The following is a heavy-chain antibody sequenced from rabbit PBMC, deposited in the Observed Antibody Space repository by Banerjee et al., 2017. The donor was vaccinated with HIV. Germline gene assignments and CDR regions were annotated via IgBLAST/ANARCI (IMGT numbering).Heavy chain of an antibody. V-gene: IGHV1S40*01. CDR2: IGTGSGNT. D-gene: IGHD1-1*01. CDR1: GFSFSGSYY. CDR3: ARSTSGYDIGDL. Sequence: QSLEESGGDLVKPGASLTLTCTASGFSFSGSYYMCWVRQAPGKGLEWIGCIGTGSGNTWYASWAKGRFTISKTSSTTVTLQMTSLTAADTATYFCARSTSGYDIGDLWGQGTLVTVS. J-gene: IGHJ3*01.